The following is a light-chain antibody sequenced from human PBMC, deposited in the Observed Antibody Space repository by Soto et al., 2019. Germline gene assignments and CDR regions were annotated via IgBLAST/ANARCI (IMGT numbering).Light chain of an antibody. CDR1: SSDVGGYNF. J-gene: IGLJ1*01. Sequence: QSVLTQPPSASGSPGQSVTISCTATSSDVGGYNFVSWYQQHPGKAPTLIIYEVTKRPSGVPDRFSGSKSGNTASLTVSGLQAEDESDYYCSSYSGTNNYVFGTGTKVTVL. V-gene: IGLV2-8*01. CDR3: SSYSGTNNYV. CDR2: EVT.